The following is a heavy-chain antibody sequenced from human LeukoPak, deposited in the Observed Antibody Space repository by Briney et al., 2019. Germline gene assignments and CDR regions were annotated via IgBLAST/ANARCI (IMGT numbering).Heavy chain of an antibody. D-gene: IGHD2-2*01. CDR1: GYTFASYD. V-gene: IGHV1-8*01. J-gene: IGHJ5*02. Sequence: ASVKVSCKASGYTFASYDINWVRHAAGQGLEWMGWMSPKTGNTGYAPKFQGRVTMTRNISISTAYMELSSLRSEDTAVYYCARDYVRCASSSCPGVPWGQGTLVTVSS. CDR2: MSPKTGNT. CDR3: ARDYVRCASSSCPGVP.